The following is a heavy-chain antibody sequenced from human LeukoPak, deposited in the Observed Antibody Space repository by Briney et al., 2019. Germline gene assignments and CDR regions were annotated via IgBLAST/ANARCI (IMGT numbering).Heavy chain of an antibody. Sequence: PSETLSLTCTVSGGSMSSYYWSWFRQPPGKGLEWIGYIHYSGSTNYNPSLKSRVTISVDTSKNQFSLKLSSVTAADTAVYYCARVNYDYVWGSYPQDNWFDPWGQGTLVTVSS. V-gene: IGHV4-59*01. CDR1: GGSMSSYY. D-gene: IGHD3-16*02. CDR2: IHYSGST. CDR3: ARVNYDYVWGSYPQDNWFDP. J-gene: IGHJ5*02.